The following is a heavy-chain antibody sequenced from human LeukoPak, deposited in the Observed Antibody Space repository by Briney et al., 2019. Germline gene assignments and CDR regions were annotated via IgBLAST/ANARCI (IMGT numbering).Heavy chain of an antibody. CDR3: ARHGPRIAAAGKRYNWFDP. V-gene: IGHV4-39*01. CDR1: GGSISSSSYY. J-gene: IGHJ5*02. CDR2: IYYSGST. Sequence: TPSETLSLTCTVSGGSISSSSYYWGWIRQPPRKGLEGVGRIYYSGSTYYNPSLKSRVTISVDTSKNQFSLKLSSVTAADTAVYYCARHGPRIAAAGKRYNWFDPWGQGTLVTVSS. D-gene: IGHD6-13*01.